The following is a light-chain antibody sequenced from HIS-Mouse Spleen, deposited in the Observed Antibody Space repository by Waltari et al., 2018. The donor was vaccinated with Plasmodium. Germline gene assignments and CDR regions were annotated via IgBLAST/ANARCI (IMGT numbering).Light chain of an antibody. CDR2: KAS. CDR1: ALPKQY. V-gene: IGLV3-25*03. CDR3: QSADSSGTPNWV. J-gene: IGLJ3*02. Sequence: SYELTQPPSVSVSPGQTARITCSGDALPKQYAYWYQQKPGQAPVLVIYKASERPSGIPGRFCGSSSRTTVTLTISGVQAEDEADYYCQSADSSGTPNWVFGGGTKLTVL.